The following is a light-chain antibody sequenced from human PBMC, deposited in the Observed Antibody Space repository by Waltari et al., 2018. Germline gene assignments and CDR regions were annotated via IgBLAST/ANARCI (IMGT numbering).Light chain of an antibody. CDR3: GSYVNTRVLFV. CDR2: DVN. V-gene: IGLV2-14*03. CDR1: SNDVGGYNF. Sequence: QSALTQPASVSGSPGQSITISCGGSSNDVGGYNFVSWYQQHPGKAPKVIIYDVNNRPSGISSPFSGSKSDNTASLTISDLQTEDEADYYCGSYVNTRVLFVFGSGTKVTVL. J-gene: IGLJ1*01.